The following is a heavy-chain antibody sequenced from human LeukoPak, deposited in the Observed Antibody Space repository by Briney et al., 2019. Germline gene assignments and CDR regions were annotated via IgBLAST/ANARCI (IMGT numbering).Heavy chain of an antibody. D-gene: IGHD4-17*01. CDR3: ARVNNGDYYYYYMDV. CDR1: GGSFSDYY. J-gene: IGHJ6*03. V-gene: IGHV4-34*01. Sequence: SETLSLTCAVYGGSFSDYYWSWIRQPPGKGLEWIGEINHSGSTNYNPSLKSRVTISVDTSKNQFSLKLSSVTAADTAVYYCARVNNGDYYYYYMDVWGKGTTVTVSS. CDR2: INHSGST.